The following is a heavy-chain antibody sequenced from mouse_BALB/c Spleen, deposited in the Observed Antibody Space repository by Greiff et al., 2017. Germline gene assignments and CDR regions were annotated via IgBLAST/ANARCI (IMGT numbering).Heavy chain of an antibody. CDR2: INPSTGYT. Sequence: QVQLQESGADLVKPGASVTMSCKASGYTFTSYWMYWVNQRPGQGLEWIGYINPSTGYTEYNQKFKDKATLTSDKSSSTAYMQLSSLTSEDSAVYYCARSRGYYFDYWGQGTTLTVSA. CDR1: GYTFTSYW. V-gene: IGHV1-7*01. CDR3: ARSRGYYFDY. J-gene: IGHJ2*01.